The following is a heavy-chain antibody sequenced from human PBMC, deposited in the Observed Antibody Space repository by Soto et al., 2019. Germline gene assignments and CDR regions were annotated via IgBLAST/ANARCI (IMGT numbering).Heavy chain of an antibody. V-gene: IGHV3-33*01. CDR2: MWYDGSNK. Sequence: QVQLVESGGGVVQPGRSLRLSCAASGFTFSSYGMHWVRQAPGKVLEWVAVMWYDGSNKYYADSVKGRFTISRDKSKNTLYLQMNSQRAEDTAVYYCARERETGGFDPWGQGTLVTVSS. J-gene: IGHJ5*02. D-gene: IGHD3-10*01. CDR1: GFTFSSYG. CDR3: ARERETGGFDP.